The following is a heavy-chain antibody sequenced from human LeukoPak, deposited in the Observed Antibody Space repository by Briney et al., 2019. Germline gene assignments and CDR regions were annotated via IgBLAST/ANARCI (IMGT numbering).Heavy chain of an antibody. V-gene: IGHV3-23*01. J-gene: IGHJ4*02. CDR2: ISGSGGST. Sequence: GGSLRLSCAASGFTFSSYAMSWVRQAPGKGLEWVSAISGSGGSTYYAGSVKGRFTISRDNSKNTLYLQMNSLRAEDTAVYYCAKDPYYDSSGYQENWGQGTLVTVSS. D-gene: IGHD3-22*01. CDR3: AKDPYYDSSGYQEN. CDR1: GFTFSSYA.